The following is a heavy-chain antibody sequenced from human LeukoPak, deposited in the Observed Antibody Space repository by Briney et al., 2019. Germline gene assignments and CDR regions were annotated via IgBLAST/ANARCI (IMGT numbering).Heavy chain of an antibody. CDR3: ARYSSSPEYYFDY. Sequence: SSETLSLTCAVSGGSISSSSYFWGWIRQPPGKGLEWIGSIYYSGSTYYNPSLKTRVTISVDTSKNQFSLKLSSVTAAATAVYYCARYSSSPEYYFDYWGQGTLVTVSS. CDR2: IYYSGST. V-gene: IGHV4-39*01. CDR1: GGSISSSSYF. J-gene: IGHJ4*02. D-gene: IGHD6-13*01.